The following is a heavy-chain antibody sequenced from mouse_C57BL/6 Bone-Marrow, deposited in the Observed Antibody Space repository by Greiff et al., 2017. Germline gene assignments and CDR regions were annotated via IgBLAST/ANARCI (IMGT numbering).Heavy chain of an antibody. Sequence: QVQLQQSGAELARPGASVKLSCKASGYTFTSYGISWVKQRTGQGLEWIGEIYPRSGNTYYNEKLKGKATLTADKSSSTAYMELRSLTSEDSAVYFCALTTVVLYYFDYWGQGTTLPVSS. D-gene: IGHD1-1*01. CDR2: IYPRSGNT. J-gene: IGHJ2*01. V-gene: IGHV1-81*01. CDR1: GYTFTSYG. CDR3: ALTTVVLYYFDY.